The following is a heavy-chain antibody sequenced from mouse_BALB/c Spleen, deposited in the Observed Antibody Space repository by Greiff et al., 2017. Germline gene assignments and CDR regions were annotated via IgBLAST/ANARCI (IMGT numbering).Heavy chain of an antibody. J-gene: IGHJ4*01. CDR1: GFSLTSYD. Sequence: QVQLKESGPGLVAPSQSLSITCTVSGFSLTSYDISWIRQPPGKGLEWLGVIWTGGGTNYNSAFMSRLSISKDNSKSQVFLKMNSLQTDDTAIYYCVRECPYAMDYWGQGTSVTVSS. CDR2: IWTGGGT. V-gene: IGHV2-9-2*01. CDR3: VRECPYAMDY.